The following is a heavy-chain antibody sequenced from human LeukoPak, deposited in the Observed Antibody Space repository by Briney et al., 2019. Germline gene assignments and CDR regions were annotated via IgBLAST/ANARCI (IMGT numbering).Heavy chain of an antibody. V-gene: IGHV3-20*04. D-gene: IGHD3-22*01. J-gene: IGHJ4*02. Sequence: GGSLRLSCAASGFSFDDYGLTWVRQAPGKGQEWVSGINWNGDSTDYADSVKGRFTISRDNAKNSLYLQMNSLRAEDTALYYCARDLRVVITGSFDSWGQGTLVTVSS. CDR2: INWNGDST. CDR3: ARDLRVVITGSFDS. CDR1: GFSFDDYG.